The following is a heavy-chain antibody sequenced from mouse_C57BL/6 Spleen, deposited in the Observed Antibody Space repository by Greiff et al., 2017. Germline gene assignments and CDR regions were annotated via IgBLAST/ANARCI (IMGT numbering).Heavy chain of an antibody. CDR1: GYTFTDYE. Sequence: QVHVKQSGAELVRPGASVTLSCKASGYTFTDYEMHWVKQTPVHGLEWIGAIDPETGGTAYNQKFKGKAILTADKSSSTAYMELRSLTSEDSAVYYCTRSEGVVTTHYYAMDYWGQGTSVTVSS. D-gene: IGHD2-3*01. V-gene: IGHV1-15*01. J-gene: IGHJ4*01. CDR2: IDPETGGT. CDR3: TRSEGVVTTHYYAMDY.